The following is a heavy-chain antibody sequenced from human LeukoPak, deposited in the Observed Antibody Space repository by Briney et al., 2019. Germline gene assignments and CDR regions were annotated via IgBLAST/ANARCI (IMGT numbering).Heavy chain of an antibody. CDR2: IKKKTDGGTA. V-gene: IGHV3-15*01. J-gene: IGHJ4*02. CDR1: RFTFTNAW. CDR3: TTHPPGDY. Sequence: PGGPLRLSCAASRFTFTNAWMNWVRQAPRKGLEWVGRIKKKTDGGTADYAAPVKGRFTISRDDSTNTLHAPMTALKTEDTGVYYCTTHPPGDYWGQGTLVTVSS.